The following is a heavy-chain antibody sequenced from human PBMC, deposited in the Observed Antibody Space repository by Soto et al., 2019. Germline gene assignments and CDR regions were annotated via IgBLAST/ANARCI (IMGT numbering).Heavy chain of an antibody. J-gene: IGHJ4*02. CDR3: ARDIDYYDSSGYQDY. V-gene: IGHV3-48*03. CDR1: GFTFSSYE. CDR2: ISSSGKTI. Sequence: GSLRLSCAASGFTFSSYEMNWVRQAPGKGLEWVAYISSSGKTIHYADSVKGRFAISRDNAKNSLYLQMNSLRAEDTAVYYCARDIDYYDSSGYQDYWGQGTLVTVSS. D-gene: IGHD3-22*01.